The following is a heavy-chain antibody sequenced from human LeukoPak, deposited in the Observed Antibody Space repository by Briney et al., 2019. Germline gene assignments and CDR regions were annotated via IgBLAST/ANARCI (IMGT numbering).Heavy chain of an antibody. CDR2: IGTASDT. V-gene: IGHV3-13*01. J-gene: IGHJ6*03. CDR1: GFTFSSFD. Sequence: PGGSLRLSCAASGFTFSSFDMHWVRQPTGHGLEWVSTIGTASDTYYPGSVEGRFTLSRDNAKNSLYLQMNGLTAGDTAVYYCARGPPRGKYYYMDVWGKGTTVTVSS. CDR3: ARGPPRGKYYYMDV. D-gene: IGHD1-1*01.